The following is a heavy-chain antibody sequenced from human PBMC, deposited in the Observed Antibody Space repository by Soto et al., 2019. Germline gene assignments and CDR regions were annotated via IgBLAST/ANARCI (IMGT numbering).Heavy chain of an antibody. D-gene: IGHD5-12*01. CDR3: ARDESATDAFDI. V-gene: IGHV4-31*03. J-gene: IGHJ3*02. CDR2: IYYSGTT. Sequence: QVQLQESGPGLVKPSQTLSLTCTVSGGSISSGGYYWSWIRQNPGKGLEWIGYIYYSGTTNYNPSLKSRLTISVDTSKNPFSLKLNSMNAADTAVYYCARDESATDAFDIWGQGTMVTVSS. CDR1: GGSISSGGYY.